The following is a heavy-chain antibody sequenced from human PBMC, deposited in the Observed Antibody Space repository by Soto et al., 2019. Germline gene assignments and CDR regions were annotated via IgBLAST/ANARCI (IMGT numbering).Heavy chain of an antibody. CDR1: GYTFTGYY. CDR3: ARPSSNTPPLGAFDI. V-gene: IGHV1-2*02. D-gene: IGHD2-2*02. J-gene: IGHJ3*02. Sequence: ASVKVSCKASGYTFTGYYMHWVRQAPGQGLEWMGWINPNSGGTNYAQKFQGRVTMTRDTSISTAYMELSRLRSDDTAVYYCARPSSNTPPLGAFDIWGQGTMVTVSS. CDR2: INPNSGGT.